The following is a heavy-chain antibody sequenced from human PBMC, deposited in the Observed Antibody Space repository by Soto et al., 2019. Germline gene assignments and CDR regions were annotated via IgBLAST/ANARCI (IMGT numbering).Heavy chain of an antibody. Sequence: QVQLKQSGGEVKNSGASVKVSCQSAGYAFIKYGINWVRQAPGKGLEWLGWISPYNGDTNYAQSLQDRITMTRDTSTSIAYMELRNLRSNDTAVYYCARVGPIVVEPSAANFYLYQGTDVWGQGTTVIVS. CDR3: ARVGPIVVEPSAANFYLYQGTDV. D-gene: IGHD2-2*01. J-gene: IGHJ6*02. V-gene: IGHV1-18*01. CDR2: ISPYNGDT. CDR1: GYAFIKYG.